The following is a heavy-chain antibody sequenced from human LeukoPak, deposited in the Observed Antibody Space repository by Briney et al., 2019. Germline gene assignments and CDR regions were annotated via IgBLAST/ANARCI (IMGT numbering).Heavy chain of an antibody. CDR2: IYYSGST. Sequence: KPSETLSLTCTVSGGSISSSSYYWGWIRQPPGKGLEWIGSIYYSGSTYYNPSLKSRVTISVDTSKNQFSLKLSSVTAADTAVYYCARLIGGLFDYWDQGTLVTVSS. D-gene: IGHD1-26*01. CDR3: ARLIGGLFDY. V-gene: IGHV4-39*01. J-gene: IGHJ4*02. CDR1: GGSISSSSYY.